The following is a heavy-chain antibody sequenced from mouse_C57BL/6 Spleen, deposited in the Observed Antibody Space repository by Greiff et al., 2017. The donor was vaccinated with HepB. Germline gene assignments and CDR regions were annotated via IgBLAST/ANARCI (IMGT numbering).Heavy chain of an antibody. V-gene: IGHV1-18*01. CDR2: INPNNGGT. CDR1: GFTFTDYN. J-gene: IGHJ3*01. CDR3: ACCDYDPGFAY. Sequence: EVKLMESGPELVRPGASVKISCKASGFTFTDYNMDWVKQSPGKGLEWIGEINPNNGGTDYNPKFKGKATLTVDKSSSTAYMELRSLTSEDTAVYYCACCDYDPGFAYWGQGTLVTVSA. D-gene: IGHD2-4*01.